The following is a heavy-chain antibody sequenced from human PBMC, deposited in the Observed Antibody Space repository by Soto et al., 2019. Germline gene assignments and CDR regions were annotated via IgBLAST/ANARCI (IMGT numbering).Heavy chain of an antibody. D-gene: IGHD3-22*01. CDR3: ARRTDYYASSGTFDY. CDR2: IYHSGST. Sequence: QVQLQESGPGLVKPSGTLSLTCAVSGGSISSNNWWSWVRQPPGKGLEWIGEIYHSGSTNYNPSLESRVTILVDKSKNQFSLNLRSVTAADTAVYYCARRTDYYASSGTFDYWGQGTLVTVS. V-gene: IGHV4-4*02. CDR1: GGSISSNNW. J-gene: IGHJ4*02.